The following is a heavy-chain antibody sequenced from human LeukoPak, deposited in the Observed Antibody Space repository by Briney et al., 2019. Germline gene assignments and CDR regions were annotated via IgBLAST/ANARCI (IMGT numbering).Heavy chain of an antibody. Sequence: SETLSLTCSVSGGSISSYYGSWIRQPPGKGLEWIGYIYHSGSTYYNPSLKSRVTISVDRSKNQFSLKLSSVTAADTVVYYCARVVPAALFDYWGQGTLVTVSS. CDR1: GGSISSYY. CDR2: IYHSGST. D-gene: IGHD2-2*01. CDR3: ARVVPAALFDY. V-gene: IGHV4-30-2*01. J-gene: IGHJ4*02.